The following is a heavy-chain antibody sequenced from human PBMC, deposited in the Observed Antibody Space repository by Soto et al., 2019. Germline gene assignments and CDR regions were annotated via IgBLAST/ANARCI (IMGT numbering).Heavy chain of an antibody. V-gene: IGHV3-73*02. J-gene: IGHJ4*02. CDR3: ISHSPEDMIRT. Sequence: EVQLVESGGGLVQPGGSLKLSCAASGFTFSGSSVHWVRQASGKGLERVGRIRNKANSYATAYAASVRGRFTISRDESKNTAFLQMNSLNTEDTAVYYCISHSPEDMIRTWGQGTLVTVSS. CDR2: IRNKANSYAT. D-gene: IGHD2-15*01. CDR1: GFTFSGSS.